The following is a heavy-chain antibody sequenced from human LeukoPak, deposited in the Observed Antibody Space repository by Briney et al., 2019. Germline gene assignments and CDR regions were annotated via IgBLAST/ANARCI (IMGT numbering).Heavy chain of an antibody. D-gene: IGHD2/OR15-2a*01. V-gene: IGHV3-7*01. Sequence: PGGSLRLSCAASGFTFSPHWMSWVRQAPGKGLEWVANIKQDGGEKYYVDSVKGRFTISRDNAKNSLYLQMNSLRAEDMAVFYCARGEYNSNFDYWGQGTLVTVSS. CDR3: ARGEYNSNFDY. J-gene: IGHJ4*02. CDR2: IKQDGGEK. CDR1: GFTFSPHW.